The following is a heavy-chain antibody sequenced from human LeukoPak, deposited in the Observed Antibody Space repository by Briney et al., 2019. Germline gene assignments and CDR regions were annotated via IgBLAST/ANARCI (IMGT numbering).Heavy chain of an antibody. J-gene: IGHJ4*02. V-gene: IGHV3-7*01. CDR3: ARDIVVVQAAIGDDY. Sequence: GGSLRLSCAASGFTFSSYWMSWVRQAPGNGLEWVANIKQDGSEKYYVDSVKGRFTISRDNAKNSLYLQMNSLRAEDTAVYYCARDIVVVQAAIGDDYWGQGTLVTVSS. CDR2: IKQDGSEK. D-gene: IGHD2-2*01. CDR1: GFTFSSYW.